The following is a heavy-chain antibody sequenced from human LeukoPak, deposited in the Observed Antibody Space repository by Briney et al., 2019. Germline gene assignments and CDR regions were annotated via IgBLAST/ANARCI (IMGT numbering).Heavy chain of an antibody. Sequence: PSVNLSFTCTVSTGSINSYYWGWNGPPPGLGLVGMGNIYYAGSTNYNPSLKSRVTMSVATSKTQFSLKLTSVTAADTAVYYCARPLQGRTVTLHYWGQGTLVTVSS. CDR3: ARPLQGRTVTLHY. V-gene: IGHV4-59*01. CDR2: IYYAGST. CDR1: TGSINSYY. J-gene: IGHJ4*02. D-gene: IGHD4-17*01.